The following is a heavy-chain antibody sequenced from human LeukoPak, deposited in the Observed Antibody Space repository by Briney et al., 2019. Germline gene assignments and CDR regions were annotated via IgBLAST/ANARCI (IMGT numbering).Heavy chain of an antibody. V-gene: IGHV3-30*18. CDR3: AKDRSSSWTWTIDY. Sequence: QPGRSLRLSCAASGFAFSSNGMHWVRQAPGKGLEWVALISYDGSNKYYADSVKGRFTISRDNSKNTLYLQMNSLRAEDTAVYYCAKDRSSSWTWTIDYWGQGTLVTVSS. D-gene: IGHD6-13*01. CDR1: GFAFSSNG. J-gene: IGHJ4*02. CDR2: ISYDGSNK.